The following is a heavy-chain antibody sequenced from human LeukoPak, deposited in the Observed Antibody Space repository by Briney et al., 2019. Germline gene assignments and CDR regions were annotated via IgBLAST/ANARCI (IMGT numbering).Heavy chain of an antibody. J-gene: IGHJ4*02. CDR2: IYYSGST. D-gene: IGHD1-1*01. V-gene: IGHV4-59*11. Sequence: KASETLSLTCTVSGGSISSHYWSWIRQSPGKGLEWIGYIYYSGSTNYNPSLKSRVTISVDTSKNQFSLKLSSVTAADTAVYYCARGGDLEPFDYWGQGTLVTVSS. CDR3: ARGGDLEPFDY. CDR1: GGSISSHY.